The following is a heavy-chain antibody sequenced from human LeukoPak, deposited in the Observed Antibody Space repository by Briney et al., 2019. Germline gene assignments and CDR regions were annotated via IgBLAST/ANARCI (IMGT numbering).Heavy chain of an antibody. CDR3: ARSSGDYGMDV. Sequence: PSETLSLTCTVSGGSISSYYWSWIRQPPGKGLEWIGYIYYSGSTNYNPSLKSRVTISVDTSKNQFSLKLSSVTAADTAVYYCARSSGDYGMDVWGQGTTVTVSS. D-gene: IGHD3-10*01. CDR2: IYYSGST. CDR1: GGSISSYY. J-gene: IGHJ6*02. V-gene: IGHV4-59*01.